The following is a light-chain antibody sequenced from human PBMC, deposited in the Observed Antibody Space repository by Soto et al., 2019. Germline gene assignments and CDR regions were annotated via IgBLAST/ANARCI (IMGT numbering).Light chain of an antibody. CDR1: QSISNY. CDR3: QQGYSTVT. CDR2: AAS. J-gene: IGKJ1*01. Sequence: DIQMTQSPSSLSASVGDRVTITCRASQSISNYLNWYQQKPGKAPKLLIYAASSLQSGVPSRFSGSGSGTDFTLTISSLQPEDFATYYCQQGYSTVTFGQGTKVEVK. V-gene: IGKV1-39*01.